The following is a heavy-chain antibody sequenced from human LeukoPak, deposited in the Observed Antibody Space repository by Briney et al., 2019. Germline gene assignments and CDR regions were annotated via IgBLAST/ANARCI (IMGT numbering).Heavy chain of an antibody. CDR2: ISDSGGST. Sequence: GSLRLSCSASGFPFSSYAMHWVRQAPGKGLEYVSAISDSGGSTNYADSVKGRFTISRDNSKNTLYLQMSSLRAEDTAVYFCVRGYSFGPYGMDVWGQGTTVTVSS. J-gene: IGHJ6*02. CDR1: GFPFSSYA. V-gene: IGHV3-64D*09. D-gene: IGHD2-15*01. CDR3: VRGYSFGPYGMDV.